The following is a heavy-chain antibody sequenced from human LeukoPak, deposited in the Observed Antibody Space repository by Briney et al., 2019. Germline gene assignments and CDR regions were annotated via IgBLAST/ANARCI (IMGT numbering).Heavy chain of an antibody. V-gene: IGHV1-2*02. J-gene: IGHJ4*02. CDR1: GYTFTGYY. CDR3: ARVYHPITMIVVVIFDY. CDR2: INPNSGGT. D-gene: IGHD3-22*01. Sequence: ASVKVSCKASGYTFTGYYMHWVRQAPGQGLEWMGWINPNSGGTNYAQKFQGRVTMTRDTSISTACMELSRLRSDDTAVYYCARVYHPITMIVVVIFDYWGQGTLVTVSS.